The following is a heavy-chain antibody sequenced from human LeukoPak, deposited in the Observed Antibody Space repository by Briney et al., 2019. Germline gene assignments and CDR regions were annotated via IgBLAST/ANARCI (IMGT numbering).Heavy chain of an antibody. CDR2: ISGSGGST. J-gene: IGHJ4*02. D-gene: IGHD3-16*02. CDR1: GFTFSSYA. CDR3: AKNPLFVWGSYRSTYYFDY. V-gene: IGHV3-23*01. Sequence: WGSLRLSCAASGFTFSSYAMSWVRQAPGKGLEWVSAISGSGGSTYYADSVKGRFTISRDNSKNTLYLQMNSLRAEDTAVYYCAKNPLFVWGSYRSTYYFDYWGQGTLVTVSS.